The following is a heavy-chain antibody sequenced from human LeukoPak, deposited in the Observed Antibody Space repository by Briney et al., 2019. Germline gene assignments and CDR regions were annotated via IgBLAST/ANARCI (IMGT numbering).Heavy chain of an antibody. CDR3: ARVMYSSSFAFDY. D-gene: IGHD6-6*01. CDR2: IYYSGST. Sequence: PSETLSLTCTVSGGSISSGDYYWSWIRQPPGKGLEWIGYIYYSGSTYYNPSLKSRVTMSVDTSRNQFSLKLSSVTAADTAVYYCARVMYSSSFAFDYWGQGTLTPSPQ. CDR1: GGSISSGDYY. V-gene: IGHV4-30-4*08. J-gene: IGHJ4*02.